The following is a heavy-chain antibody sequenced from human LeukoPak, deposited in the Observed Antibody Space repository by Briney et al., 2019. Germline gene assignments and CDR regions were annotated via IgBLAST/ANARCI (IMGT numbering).Heavy chain of an antibody. Sequence: GGSLRLSCGASGFTFSSYGMHWVRQAPGKGLEWVAFIRYDGSNKYYADSVKGRFTISRDNSKNTLYLQMNSLRAEDTVVYYCAKDIPYCSSTSCYPNAFDIWGQGTMVTVSS. CDR1: GFTFSSYG. D-gene: IGHD2-2*01. V-gene: IGHV3-30*02. CDR3: AKDIPYCSSTSCYPNAFDI. CDR2: IRYDGSNK. J-gene: IGHJ3*02.